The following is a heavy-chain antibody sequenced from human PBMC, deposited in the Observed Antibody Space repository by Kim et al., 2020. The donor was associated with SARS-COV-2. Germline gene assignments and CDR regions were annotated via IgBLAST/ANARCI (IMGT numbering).Heavy chain of an antibody. V-gene: IGHV3-74*01. CDR2: RSS. CDR3: ARDRSGSEY. Sequence: RSSSYAASLKGRFTTPSDNAKNTLYLKMNSLRAEGTAVYYCARDRSGSEYWGQGTLVTVSS. J-gene: IGHJ4*02. D-gene: IGHD5-12*01.